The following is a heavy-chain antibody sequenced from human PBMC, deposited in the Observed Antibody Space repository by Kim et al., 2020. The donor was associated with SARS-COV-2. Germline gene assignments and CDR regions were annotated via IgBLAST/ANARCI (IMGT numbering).Heavy chain of an antibody. J-gene: IGHJ4*02. CDR3: ARRSSSWFVDY. D-gene: IGHD6-13*01. Sequence: YHNPTLKSRVTISVETSKNQFSLKLSSVTATDTAVYFCARRSSSWFVDYWGQGTLVTVSS. V-gene: IGHV4-39*01.